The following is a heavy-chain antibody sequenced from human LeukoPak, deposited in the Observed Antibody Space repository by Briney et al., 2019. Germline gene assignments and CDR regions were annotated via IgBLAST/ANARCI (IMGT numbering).Heavy chain of an antibody. D-gene: IGHD3-10*01. CDR2: ISYDGSNK. CDR3: AGDLRGSGSYYDY. V-gene: IGHV3-30*04. CDR1: GFTFSSYA. Sequence: GRSLRLSCAASGFTFSSYAMHWVRQAPGKGLEWVAVISYDGSNKYYADSVKGRFTISRDNSKNTLYLQMNSLRAEDTAVYYCAGDLRGSGSYYDYWGQGTLVTVSS. J-gene: IGHJ4*02.